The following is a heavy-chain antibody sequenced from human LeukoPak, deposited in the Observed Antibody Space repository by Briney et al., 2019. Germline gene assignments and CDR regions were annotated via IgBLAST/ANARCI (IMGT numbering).Heavy chain of an antibody. Sequence: SVKVSCKASGGTFSSYAISWVRQAPGQGLEWMGRIIPIFGIANYAQKFQGRVTITADKSTSTAYMELSSLRSEDTAVYYCAREHDGSGYHSYYYGMDVWGQGTTVTVSS. CDR3: AREHDGSGYHSYYYGMDV. CDR1: GGTFSSYA. D-gene: IGHD3-22*01. V-gene: IGHV1-69*04. J-gene: IGHJ6*02. CDR2: IIPIFGIA.